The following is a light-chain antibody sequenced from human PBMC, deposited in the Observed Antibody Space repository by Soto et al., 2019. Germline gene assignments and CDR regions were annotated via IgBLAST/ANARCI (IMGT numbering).Light chain of an antibody. CDR2: DVS. Sequence: DIHMTQSPSTLSASVGDTVTITCRASHSITNWLAWYQQKPGKAPKVLIYDVSTLGSGVPSRFSGSGSGTEFTLTISSLQPDDFATYYCQQYNTYSTFGQGTRL. V-gene: IGKV1-5*01. CDR1: HSITNW. J-gene: IGKJ5*01. CDR3: QQYNTYST.